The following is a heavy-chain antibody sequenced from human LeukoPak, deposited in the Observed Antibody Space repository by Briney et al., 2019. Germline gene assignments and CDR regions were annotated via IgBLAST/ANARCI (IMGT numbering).Heavy chain of an antibody. Sequence: SQTLSLTCTVSGGSISSGVYYWSWIRQPPGKGLEWIGYIHYSGSTDYSPSLKSRVTISVDTSKNRFSLRLTSLAAADTAVYFCAGGGWSFDAFDFWGQGTMVTVSS. CDR1: GGSISSGVYY. D-gene: IGHD6-19*01. V-gene: IGHV4-30-4*01. J-gene: IGHJ3*01. CDR3: AGGGWSFDAFDF. CDR2: IHYSGST.